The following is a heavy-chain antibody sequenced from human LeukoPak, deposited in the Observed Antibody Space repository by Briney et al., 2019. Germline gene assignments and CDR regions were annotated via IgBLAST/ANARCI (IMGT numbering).Heavy chain of an antibody. J-gene: IGHJ5*02. V-gene: IGHV1-69*08. CDR2: ITPVIDSA. CDR1: GGTFRSHI. CDR3: TRVNLRGSQYNWFDP. D-gene: IGHD1-26*01. Sequence: GASVKVSCKTYGGTFRSHILSWVRQAPGQGLEWMGKITPVIDSAKYAQKFRDGLTITADTSTGTAYMELSGLTPEDTALYYCTRVNLRGSQYNWFDPWGQGTLVIVSS.